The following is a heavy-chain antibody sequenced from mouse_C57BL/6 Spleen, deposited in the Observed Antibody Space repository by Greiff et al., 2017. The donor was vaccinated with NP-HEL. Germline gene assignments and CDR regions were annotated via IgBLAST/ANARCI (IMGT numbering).Heavy chain of an antibody. CDR2: INPSSGYT. CDR1: GYTFTSYW. CDR3: ARSPPIYGYGYGEYFDV. V-gene: IGHV1-7*01. Sequence: QVQLQQSGAELAKPGASVKLSCKATGYTFTSYWMHWVKQRPGQGLEWIGYINPSSGYTKYNQKFKDKATLTADKSSSTAYMQLSSLTYEDSAVYDCARSPPIYGYGYGEYFDVWGTGTTVTVAS. D-gene: IGHD2-2*01. J-gene: IGHJ1*03.